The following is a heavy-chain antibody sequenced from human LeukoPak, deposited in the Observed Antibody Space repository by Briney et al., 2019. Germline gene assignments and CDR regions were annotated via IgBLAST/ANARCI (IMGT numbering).Heavy chain of an antibody. CDR3: ARDASAYYYDSSGYRFDY. Sequence: SVKVSCKASGGTFSSYAISWVRQAPGQGLEWMGRIIPIFGTANYAQKFQGRVTITTDESTSKAYMELSSLRSEDTAVYYCARDASAYYYDSSGYRFDYWGQGTLVTVSS. J-gene: IGHJ4*02. V-gene: IGHV1-69*05. CDR2: IIPIFGTA. CDR1: GGTFSSYA. D-gene: IGHD3-22*01.